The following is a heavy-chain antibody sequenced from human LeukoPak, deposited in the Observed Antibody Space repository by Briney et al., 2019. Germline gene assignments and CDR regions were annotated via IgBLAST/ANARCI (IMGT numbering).Heavy chain of an antibody. CDR2: INHSGSS. Sequence: SETLSLTCAVYGGSFSGYYWSWIRQPPGKGLEWIGEINHSGSSNYNPSLESRVTISVDTSKNQFSLKLASVTAADTAVYYCARQGCSGGSCLDAFDIWGQGTMVTVSS. D-gene: IGHD2-15*01. CDR3: ARQGCSGGSCLDAFDI. CDR1: GGSFSGYY. J-gene: IGHJ3*02. V-gene: IGHV4-34*01.